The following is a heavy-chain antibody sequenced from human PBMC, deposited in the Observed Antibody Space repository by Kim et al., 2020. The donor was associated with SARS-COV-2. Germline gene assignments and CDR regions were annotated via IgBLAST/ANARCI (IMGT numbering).Heavy chain of an antibody. V-gene: IGHV4-34*01. J-gene: IGHJ4*02. CDR3: ARGVDCSGGSCYPDFDY. Sequence: LKSRVTISVDTSKNQFSLKRSSVTAADTAVYYCARGVDCSGGSCYPDFDYWGQGTLVTVSS. D-gene: IGHD2-15*01.